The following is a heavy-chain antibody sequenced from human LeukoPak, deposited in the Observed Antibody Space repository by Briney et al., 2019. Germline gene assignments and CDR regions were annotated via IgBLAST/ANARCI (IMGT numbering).Heavy chain of an antibody. CDR1: GFTFSSYE. CDR3: ARGRVVTVKPYFDC. J-gene: IGHJ4*02. D-gene: IGHD2-21*02. V-gene: IGHV3-48*03. CDR2: ISSSGTTL. Sequence: GGSLRLSCAASGFTFSSYEMNWVRQAPGKGLEWVSYISSSGTTLYYADSVRGRFIISRDNVKNSLYLQMNSLRAEDTAVYYCARGRVVTVKPYFDCWGQGAPVTVSS.